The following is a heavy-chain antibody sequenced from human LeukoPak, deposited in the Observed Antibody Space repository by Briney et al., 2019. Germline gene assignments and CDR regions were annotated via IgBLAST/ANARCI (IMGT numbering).Heavy chain of an antibody. CDR2: IIPIFGTT. CDR3: ASVTVTTWAPDGHMDV. D-gene: IGHD4-11*01. Sequence: SVKVSCKASGGTFRSYAISWVRQATGQGLEWMGRIIPIFGTTNYAQKLQGRVTITTDESTSTAYMELSSLRSEDTAVYYCASVTVTTWAPDGHMDVWGKGTTVTVSS. CDR1: GGTFRSYA. V-gene: IGHV1-69*05. J-gene: IGHJ6*03.